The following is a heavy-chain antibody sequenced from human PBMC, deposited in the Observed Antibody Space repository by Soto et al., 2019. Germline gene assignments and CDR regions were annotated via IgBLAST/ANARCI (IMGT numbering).Heavy chain of an antibody. Sequence: ASVKVSCKVSGYTLTELSMHWVRQAPGKGLEWMGGFDPEDGETIYAQKFQGRVTMTEDTSTDTAYMELSSLRSEDTAVYYCATNSGLVLAVAGPPFDYWGQGTLVTVSS. V-gene: IGHV1-24*01. D-gene: IGHD6-19*01. J-gene: IGHJ4*02. CDR3: ATNSGLVLAVAGPPFDY. CDR2: FDPEDGET. CDR1: GYTLTELS.